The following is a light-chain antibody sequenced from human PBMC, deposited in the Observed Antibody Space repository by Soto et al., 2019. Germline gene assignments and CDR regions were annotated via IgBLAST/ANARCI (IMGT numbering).Light chain of an antibody. CDR2: DVS. Sequence: QSALTQPRSVSGSPGQSVAISCTGTTSDVGDYNHVSWYQQHPGKAPKLMIYDVSERPSGVPDRFSGSKSGNTASLTISGLQAEDEADYHCCSYAGSNTLVFGGGTKLTVL. V-gene: IGLV2-11*01. CDR1: TSDVGDYNH. J-gene: IGLJ2*01. CDR3: CSYAGSNTLV.